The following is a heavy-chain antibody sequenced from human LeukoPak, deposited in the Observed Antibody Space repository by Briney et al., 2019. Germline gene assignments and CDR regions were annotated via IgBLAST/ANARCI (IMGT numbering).Heavy chain of an antibody. Sequence: GGSLRLSCAASGFTFSSYAMSWVRQAPGKGLEWVSAISGSGGSTYCADSVKGRFTISRDNSKNTLYLQMNSLRAEDTAVYYCAKDIVVVPAAIRFDYWGQGTLVTVSS. J-gene: IGHJ4*02. V-gene: IGHV3-23*01. CDR2: ISGSGGST. CDR1: GFTFSSYA. D-gene: IGHD2-2*01. CDR3: AKDIVVVPAAIRFDY.